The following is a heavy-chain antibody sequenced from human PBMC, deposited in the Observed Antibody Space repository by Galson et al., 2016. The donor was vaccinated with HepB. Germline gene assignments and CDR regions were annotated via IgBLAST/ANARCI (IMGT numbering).Heavy chain of an antibody. CDR2: IQEDGSER. Sequence: SLRLSCAGFGFTFRRYWMSWVRQAPGKGLEWVASIQEDGSERFYVDSVKGRFTVSRDNARNSQYLQMNSLRAEDTAIYYCARIGRVEDLDWTLFYFDYWGQGTLVTVSS. CDR1: GFTFRRYW. CDR3: ARIGRVEDLDWTLFYFDY. D-gene: IGHD3-9*01. J-gene: IGHJ4*02. V-gene: IGHV3-7*01.